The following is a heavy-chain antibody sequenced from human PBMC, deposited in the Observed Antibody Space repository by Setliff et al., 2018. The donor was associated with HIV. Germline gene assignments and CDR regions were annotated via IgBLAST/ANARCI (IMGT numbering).Heavy chain of an antibody. D-gene: IGHD2-15*01. V-gene: IGHV3-21*01. Sequence: GGSLRLSCAASGFTFSSYSMNWVRQAPGKGLEWVSSISSTSYYIYYADSVKGRFTISRDNAKTSLYLQMNSLRAEDTAVYYCVRQPCSGGGRYSRDFDYWGQGTLVTVSS. CDR2: ISSTSYYI. J-gene: IGHJ4*02. CDR1: GFTFSSYS. CDR3: VRQPCSGGGRYSRDFDY.